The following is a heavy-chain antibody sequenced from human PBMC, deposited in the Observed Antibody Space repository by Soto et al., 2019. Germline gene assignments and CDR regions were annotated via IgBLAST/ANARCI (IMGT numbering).Heavy chain of an antibody. J-gene: IGHJ4*02. D-gene: IGHD3-22*01. CDR1: GGSISSYY. Sequence: QVQLQESGPGLVKPSETLSPTCTVSGGSISSYYWSWIRQPPGKGLEWIGYIYYSGSTNYNPSLKSRVTISVDTSKNQFSLELRSVTAADTAVYYCARIKPDYYDSSGYYYSFDSWGQGTLVTVSS. CDR2: IYYSGST. V-gene: IGHV4-59*01. CDR3: ARIKPDYYDSSGYYYSFDS.